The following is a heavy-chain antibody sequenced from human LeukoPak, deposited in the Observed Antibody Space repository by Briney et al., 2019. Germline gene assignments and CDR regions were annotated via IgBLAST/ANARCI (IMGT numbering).Heavy chain of an antibody. CDR3: ARRFYDSSLDY. CDR1: GGSISSYY. D-gene: IGHD3-22*01. V-gene: IGHV4-59*01. Sequence: PSETLSLTCTVSGGSISSYYWSWIRQPPGKGQEWIGYIYYSGSTNYNPSLKSRVTISVDTSKNQFSLKLSSVTAADTAVYYCARRFYDSSLDYWGQGTLVTVSS. J-gene: IGHJ4*02. CDR2: IYYSGST.